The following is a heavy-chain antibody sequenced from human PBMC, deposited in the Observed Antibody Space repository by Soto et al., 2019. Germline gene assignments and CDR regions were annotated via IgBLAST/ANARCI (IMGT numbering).Heavy chain of an antibody. V-gene: IGHV1-69*02. CDR1: GGTFSSYT. CDR2: IIPILGIA. Sequence: QVQLVQSGAEVTKPGSSVKVSCKASGGTFSSYTISWVRQAPGQGLEWMGRIIPILGIANYPQKFQGRVTITADKSTSTADMELSSLRSEDTAVYYCAGDYYGSGSYFWFDPWGQGTLVTVSS. D-gene: IGHD3-10*01. CDR3: AGDYYGSGSYFWFDP. J-gene: IGHJ5*02.